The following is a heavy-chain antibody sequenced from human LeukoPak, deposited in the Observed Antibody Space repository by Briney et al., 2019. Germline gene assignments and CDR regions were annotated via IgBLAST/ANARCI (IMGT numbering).Heavy chain of an antibody. J-gene: IGHJ6*03. V-gene: IGHV4-38-2*02. CDR3: ARHVVLWSDPSYIDV. CDR1: GSYISSSNY. D-gene: IGHD1-1*01. CDR2: IYHGGNT. Sequence: ETLSLTCTVSGSYISSSNYWSWIRQSPGKGLEWIGTIYHGGNTYYNPSLMTRVTISVDTFKNQFSLKLDSMIAADTAIYYCARHVVLWSDPSYIDVWGEGAKVTVSS.